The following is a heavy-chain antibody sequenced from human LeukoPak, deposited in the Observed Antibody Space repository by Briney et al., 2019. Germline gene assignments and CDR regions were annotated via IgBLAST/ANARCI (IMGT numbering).Heavy chain of an antibody. V-gene: IGHV3-48*01. CDR1: GFTFSSYS. D-gene: IGHD3-10*01. Sequence: PGGSLRLSCAASGFTFSSYSMNWVRQAPGKGLEWVSYISSSSSTIYYADSVKGRFTISRDNSKNMLYLQMNGLRAEDTAVYYCARVIYGSGTYYKGWFDPWGQGTLVTVSS. CDR3: ARVIYGSGTYYKGWFDP. CDR2: ISSSSSTI. J-gene: IGHJ5*02.